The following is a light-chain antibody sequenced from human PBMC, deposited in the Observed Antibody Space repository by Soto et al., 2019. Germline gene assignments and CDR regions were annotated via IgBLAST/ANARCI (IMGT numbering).Light chain of an antibody. Sequence: VLTQSPGTLSLSPGERTTLSCRASQNIRGNELAWYQQKPGQPPTLLIYRGSSRAPGNPNRFSGRGSGTEFSRTIPSQEPKEFAVYYCQHRGTSAPWTFGQGTRVDIK. CDR3: QHRGTSAPWT. J-gene: IGKJ1*01. V-gene: IGKV3-20*01. CDR2: RGS. CDR1: QNIRGNE.